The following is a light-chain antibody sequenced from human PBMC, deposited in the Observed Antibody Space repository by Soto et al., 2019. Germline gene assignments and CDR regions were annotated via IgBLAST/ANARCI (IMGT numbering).Light chain of an antibody. CDR2: GAF. CDR3: QQYNNWPPWT. Sequence: EIVMTQSPATLSVSPGERATLSCRASQSVSSNLAWYQQKPGQAPSLLIYGAFTRATGIPARFSGSGSGTEFTLTISSLQSEDFAVYYCQQYNNWPPWTFGQGTKVDIK. J-gene: IGKJ1*01. CDR1: QSVSSN. V-gene: IGKV3-15*01.